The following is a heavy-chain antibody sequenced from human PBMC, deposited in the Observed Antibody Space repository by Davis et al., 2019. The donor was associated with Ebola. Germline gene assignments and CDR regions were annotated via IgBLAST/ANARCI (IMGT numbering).Heavy chain of an antibody. CDR2: INHSGST. CDR1: GGSISRGGYS. D-gene: IGHD3-16*02. V-gene: IGHV4-30-2*01. J-gene: IGHJ4*02. Sequence: LRLSCTVSGGSISRGGYSWSWIRQPPGKGLEWIGYINHSGSTNYNPSLKSRVTISVDTSKNQFSLKLSSVTAADTAVYYCARGRDYVWGSYRYTYWGQGTLVTVSS. CDR3: ARGRDYVWGSYRYTY.